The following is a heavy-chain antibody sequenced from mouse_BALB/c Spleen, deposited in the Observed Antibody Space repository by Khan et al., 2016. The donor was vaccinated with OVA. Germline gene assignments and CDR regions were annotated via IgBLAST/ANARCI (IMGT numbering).Heavy chain of an antibody. CDR2: ISSSGST. V-gene: IGHV3-2*02. CDR1: GYSITSDYA. CDR3: ARDGSRYNYAMDY. D-gene: IGHD2-3*01. J-gene: IGHJ4*01. Sequence: EVQLQESGPGLVKPSQSLSLTCTVTGYSITSDYAWNWIRQFPGNKLEWMGYISSSGSTNYNPALKSRISITRDTSKNQFFRQLNSVTTEDTVTYYCARDGSRYNYAMDYWGQGTSVTVSS.